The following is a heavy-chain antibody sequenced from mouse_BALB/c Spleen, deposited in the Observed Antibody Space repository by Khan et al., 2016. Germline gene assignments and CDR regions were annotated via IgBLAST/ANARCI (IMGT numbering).Heavy chain of an antibody. CDR2: IPYSGST. CDR1: GYSITSDST. J-gene: IGHJ3*01. Sequence: QLQESGPGLVKPYQSLSLTCTVTGYSITSDSTWNWNRQFPGNKLEWLGYIPYSGSTNYNPSLKSRISITRDTSKHTFFPQLSSVTTEDTATYYVAERPYYTTWFVNWGQGTLATVSA. V-gene: IGHV3-2*02. D-gene: IGHD1-1*01. CDR3: AERPYYTTWFVN.